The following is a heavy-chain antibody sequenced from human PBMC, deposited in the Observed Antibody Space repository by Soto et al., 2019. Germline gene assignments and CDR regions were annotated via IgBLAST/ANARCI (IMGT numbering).Heavy chain of an antibody. V-gene: IGHV4-61*01. D-gene: IGHD3-10*01. Sequence: LSLTCTVSGGSFKSGSYSWSWIRQPPGKGLEWIGYMFYSGSTNYNPSLKSRVTMSVDTSKNQFSLKLSSVSAADTAVYYCARAVNYYGSGSFYWWFDPWGQGTLVTVSS. J-gene: IGHJ5*02. CDR3: ARAVNYYGSGSFYWWFDP. CDR1: GGSFKSGSYS. CDR2: MFYSGST.